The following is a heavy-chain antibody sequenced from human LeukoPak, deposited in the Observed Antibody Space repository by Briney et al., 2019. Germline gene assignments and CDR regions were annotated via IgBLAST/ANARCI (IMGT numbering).Heavy chain of an antibody. CDR3: ARSIAVAGTPPDY. CDR1: GGTFSSYA. D-gene: IGHD6-19*01. CDR2: IIPIFGTA. Sequence: SVKVSCKASGGTFSSYAISWVRQAPGQGLEWMGGIIPIFGTANYAQKFQGRVTITTDESTSTAYMELSSLRSEDTAVYYCARSIAVAGTPPDYWGQGTLVTVSS. V-gene: IGHV1-69*05. J-gene: IGHJ4*02.